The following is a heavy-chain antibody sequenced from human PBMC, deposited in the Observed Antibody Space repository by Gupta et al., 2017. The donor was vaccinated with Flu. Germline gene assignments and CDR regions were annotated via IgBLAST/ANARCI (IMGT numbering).Heavy chain of an antibody. D-gene: IGHD2-15*01. J-gene: IGHJ5*01. CDR2: IYASGAT. V-gene: IGHV4-61*02. CDR1: GDSITSGDYY. CDR3: ARVRSGGNWFDS. Sequence: QVRLQESGPGLVKPLQTLSLTCTVSGDSITSGDYYWNWVRQPAGKGLEWIGRIYASGATYYNAALNGRVTMSIETSKNQLSLKLISVTAADTAVYYCARVRSGGNWFDSWGQGTLATVSP.